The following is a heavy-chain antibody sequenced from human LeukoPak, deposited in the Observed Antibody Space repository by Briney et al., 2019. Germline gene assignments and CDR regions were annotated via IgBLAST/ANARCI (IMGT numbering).Heavy chain of an antibody. Sequence: ASVSVSCTASGYTFTVYYMHWVRQAPGQGGERMGWISAYNGNTNYAQKLQGRVTMTTDTTTSTAYMELRSLRSDDTAVYYCARASLRGDWFDPWGQGTLVTVSS. CDR3: ARASLRGDWFDP. V-gene: IGHV1-18*04. D-gene: IGHD4-17*01. CDR1: GYTFTVYY. CDR2: ISAYNGNT. J-gene: IGHJ5*02.